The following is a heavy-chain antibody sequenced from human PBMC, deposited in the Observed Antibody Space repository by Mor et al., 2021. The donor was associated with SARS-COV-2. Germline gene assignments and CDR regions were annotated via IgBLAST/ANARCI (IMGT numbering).Heavy chain of an antibody. CDR3: ARDITVTTFNWFDP. Sequence: IRQPAGKGLEWIGRIYTSGSTNYNPSLKSRVTISVDTSKNQFSLKLSSVTAADTAVYYCARDITVTTFNWFDPWGQGTLVTVS. CDR2: IYTSGST. D-gene: IGHD4-17*01. V-gene: IGHV4-61*02. J-gene: IGHJ5*02.